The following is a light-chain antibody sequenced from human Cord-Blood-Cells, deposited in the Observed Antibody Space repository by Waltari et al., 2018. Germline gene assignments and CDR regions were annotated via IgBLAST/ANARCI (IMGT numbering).Light chain of an antibody. Sequence: QSALTQPASVSGSPGQSITISCTGTSSDVGGYNYVSWYQQHPGKAPKLMIYDVSNRPSGVSKRCSGSKSGNTASLTISGLQAEDEADYYCSSYTSSSTQHAVFGGGTQLTVL. CDR2: DVS. CDR1: SSDVGGYNY. CDR3: SSYTSSSTQHAV. J-gene: IGLJ7*01. V-gene: IGLV2-14*03.